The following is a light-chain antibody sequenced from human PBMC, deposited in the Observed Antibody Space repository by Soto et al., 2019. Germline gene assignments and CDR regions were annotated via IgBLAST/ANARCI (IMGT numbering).Light chain of an antibody. Sequence: QSALTQPASVSGSPGQSITISCTGTSSDIGGYYYVSWYQHHPGKAPKLMIYQVSNRPSGISNRFSGSKSGNTASLTISGLQAEDEADYYCTSYSSSTTFYVLGAGTKLTVL. CDR2: QVS. V-gene: IGLV2-14*01. J-gene: IGLJ1*01. CDR3: TSYSSSTTFYV. CDR1: SSDIGGYYY.